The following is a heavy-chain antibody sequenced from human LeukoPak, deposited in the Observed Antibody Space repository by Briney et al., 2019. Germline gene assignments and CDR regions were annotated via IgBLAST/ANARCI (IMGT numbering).Heavy chain of an antibody. D-gene: IGHD3-3*01. J-gene: IGHJ5*02. CDR1: GDTLNIFD. Sequence: SVKVSCKSSGDTLNIFDINWVRQAPGQGLEWMGEIIPLTGRGNYAQKFQGRVTMTTDESTSTVFMEMSNLGSEDTAVYYCAKATVRSSDFRRKGEHWFDRWGQEPWSPSPQ. CDR2: IIPLTGRG. CDR3: AKATVRSSDFRRKGEHWFDR. V-gene: IGHV1-69*05.